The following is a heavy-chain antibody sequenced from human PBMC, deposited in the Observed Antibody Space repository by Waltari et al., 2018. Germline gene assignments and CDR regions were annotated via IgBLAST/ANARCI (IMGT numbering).Heavy chain of an antibody. Sequence: EVQLLQSAAELKEPGTTVRISCQVSGYTFSGYHIHWVQQAPGKGLRWMGLVDPEDGETIYADNFQGRVTISADTSTDTAFMELSSLRSEDTAVFYCATALGDSSSASRPFDFWGQGTMITVSS. J-gene: IGHJ3*01. CDR3: ATALGDSSSASRPFDF. CDR1: GYTFSGYH. V-gene: IGHV1-69-2*01. CDR2: VDPEDGET. D-gene: IGHD6-19*01.